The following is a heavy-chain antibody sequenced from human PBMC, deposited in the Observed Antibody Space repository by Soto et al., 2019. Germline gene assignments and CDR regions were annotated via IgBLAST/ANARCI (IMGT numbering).Heavy chain of an antibody. CDR2: INDGGYRT. CDR1: GFTFSSYA. J-gene: IGHJ4*02. D-gene: IGHD5-12*01. CDR3: AIDCPASSATVATILPPVDY. V-gene: IGHV3-23*01. Sequence: EVHLLESGGGLVQPGGSLRLSCAASGFTFSSYAMSWVRQAPGKGLEWVSHINDGGYRTHYADSVKGRFTVSRDNVKSTLYLEMNSLRVEDAAVYHCAIDCPASSATVATILPPVDYWGQGTLVTFSS.